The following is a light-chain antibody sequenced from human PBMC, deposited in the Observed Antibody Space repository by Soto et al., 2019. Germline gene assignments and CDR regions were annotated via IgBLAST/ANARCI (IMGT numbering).Light chain of an antibody. CDR3: QTRGTGIVV. J-gene: IGLJ2*01. Sequence: QSVLTQSPSASASLGASVKLTCTLSSGHSSYAIAWHQQQPEKGPRYLMKLNSDGSHSKGDGIPDRFSGSSSGAERYLTISSLQAEDEAEYYRQTRGTGIVVFGGGTKVTVL. V-gene: IGLV4-69*01. CDR1: SGHSSYA. CDR2: LNSDGSH.